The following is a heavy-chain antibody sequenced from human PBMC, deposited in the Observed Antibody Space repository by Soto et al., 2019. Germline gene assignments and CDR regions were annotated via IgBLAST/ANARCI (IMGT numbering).Heavy chain of an antibody. Sequence: SVKVSCKASGYTFTSSAVQWVRQARGQGLEWIGWIVVGRGNTDYAQKFQERVTITRDLSTMTTYLELRSLRTEDTAVYYCASDGGFCARGSCYGGYWGQGTPVTVSS. CDR1: GYTFTSSA. CDR3: ASDGGFCARGSCYGGY. V-gene: IGHV1-58*01. J-gene: IGHJ4*02. D-gene: IGHD2-15*01. CDR2: IVVGRGNT.